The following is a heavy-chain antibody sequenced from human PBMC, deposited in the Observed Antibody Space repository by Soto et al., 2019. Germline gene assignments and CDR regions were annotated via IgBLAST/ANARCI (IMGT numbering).Heavy chain of an antibody. CDR3: ARLEWLSLAAGFDP. D-gene: IGHD3-3*01. J-gene: IGHJ5*02. V-gene: IGHV5-51*01. CDR1: GYSFTNYW. Sequence: GESLKISCKGSGYSFTNYWIGWVRQMPGKGLEWMGMIYPDDSDTKYSPSFQGQVTFSADKSINTAYLQWSSLKASDTAIYYCARLEWLSLAAGFDPWGQGTLVTVSS. CDR2: IYPDDSDT.